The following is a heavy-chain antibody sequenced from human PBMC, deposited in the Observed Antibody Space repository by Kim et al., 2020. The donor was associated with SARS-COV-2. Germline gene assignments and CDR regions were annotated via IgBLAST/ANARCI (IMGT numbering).Heavy chain of an antibody. J-gene: IGHJ6*02. Sequence: ADSVTGRFNISRDNYKTTQYLKMNSRRAEDTAVYYCAREGIVGATSGMDVWGQGTTVTVSS. D-gene: IGHD1-26*01. V-gene: IGHV3-30*07. CDR3: AREGIVGATSGMDV.